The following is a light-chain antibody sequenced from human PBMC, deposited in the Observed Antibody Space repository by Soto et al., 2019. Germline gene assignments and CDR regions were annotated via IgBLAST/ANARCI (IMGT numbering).Light chain of an antibody. V-gene: IGKV3-11*01. CDR1: QSVSSY. CDR2: DAS. J-gene: IGKJ4*01. CDR3: QQRINWPPIT. Sequence: EIVLTQSPATLSLSPGERATLSCRASQSVSSYLAWYQQKPGQAPRLLIYDASNRATGIPARFSGSGSGTDFTLTISSLEPEDFAVYYCQQRINWPPITFGGGTKVEIK.